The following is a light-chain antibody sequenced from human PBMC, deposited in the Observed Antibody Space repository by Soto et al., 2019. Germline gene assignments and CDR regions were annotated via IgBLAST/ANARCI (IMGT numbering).Light chain of an antibody. CDR1: TSNIGTNT. CDR2: SND. V-gene: IGLV1-44*01. Sequence: QSVLTQSPSASGTPGQRVSISCSGSTSNIGTNTVSWYQHVPGTAPKLLIYSNDRRPSAVPGRFSGSKSGTSASLPISGLLSEDEADYYCATWDDRLNLVFGGGTKLTVL. J-gene: IGLJ2*01. CDR3: ATWDDRLNLV.